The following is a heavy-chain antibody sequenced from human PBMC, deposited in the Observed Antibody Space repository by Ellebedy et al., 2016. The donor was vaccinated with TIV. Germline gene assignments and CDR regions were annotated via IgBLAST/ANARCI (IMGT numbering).Heavy chain of an antibody. CDR1: GFSFSAYW. CDR2: INSDGSRT. D-gene: IGHD3-3*01. J-gene: IGHJ6*02. V-gene: IGHV3-74*01. Sequence: GESLKISCAASGFSFSAYWMHWVRQAPGKGLVWLSYINSDGSRTVYADSVKGRFTISRDNAKNTLYLQMNSLEVEDTAVYYCARRDPVTIFGVAGGMDVWGQGTTVTVSS. CDR3: ARRDPVTIFGVAGGMDV.